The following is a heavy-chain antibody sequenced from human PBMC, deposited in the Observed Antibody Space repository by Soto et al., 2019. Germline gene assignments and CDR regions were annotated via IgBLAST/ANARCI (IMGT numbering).Heavy chain of an antibody. CDR3: ARGLEWSSSPGGMDV. CDR1: GFTFSSYS. CDR2: ISSSSSTI. Sequence: PGGSLRLSCAASGFTFSSYSMNWVRQAPGKGLEWVSYISSSSSTIYYADSVKGRFTISRDNAKNSLYLQMNSLRDEDTAVYYCARGLEWSSSPGGMDVWGQGTTVTVSS. J-gene: IGHJ6*02. D-gene: IGHD6-13*01. V-gene: IGHV3-48*02.